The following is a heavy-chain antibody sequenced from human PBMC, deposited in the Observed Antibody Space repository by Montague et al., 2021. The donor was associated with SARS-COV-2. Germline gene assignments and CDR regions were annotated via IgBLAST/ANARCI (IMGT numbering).Heavy chain of an antibody. J-gene: IGHJ6*02. CDR3: ATQPSDGAGYYYGMDV. V-gene: IGHV3-21*01. CDR2: ISSSSSYI. D-gene: IGHD2-2*01. CDR1: GFIFSRYS. Sequence: SLRLSCAASGFIFSRYSMNWVRQAPGKGLEWVSSISSSSSYIYYADSVXGLFTISRDNAKNSLYLQMNSLRAEDTAVYYCATQPSDGAGYYYGMDVWGQGTTVTVSS.